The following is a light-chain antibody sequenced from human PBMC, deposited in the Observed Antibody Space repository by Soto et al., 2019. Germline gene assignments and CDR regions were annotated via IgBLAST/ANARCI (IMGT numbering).Light chain of an antibody. CDR3: QQYYNSPLT. CDR2: WAS. J-gene: IGKJ1*01. V-gene: IGKV4-1*01. CDR1: QNIFYSSNNKHY. Sequence: DIVMTQSPDSLAVSLGERAAINCQSGQNIFYSSNNKHYLAWYQQKPGQPPRVLSHWASTRESGVPDRFSGSGSVTDFTLTISSLQAEDVAVYYCQQYYNSPLTFGQGTKVEIK.